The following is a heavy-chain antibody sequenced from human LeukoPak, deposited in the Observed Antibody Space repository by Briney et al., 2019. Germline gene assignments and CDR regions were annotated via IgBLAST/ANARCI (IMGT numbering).Heavy chain of an antibody. V-gene: IGHV1-3*03. CDR1: GFRFTGYW. CDR3: ARGDIVVVPAAEYYYMDV. Sequence: GASVKVSCKASGFRFTGYWMHWVRQAPGQRLEWMGWINAGNGNTKYSQEFQGRVTITRDTSASTAYMELSSLRSEDMAVYYCARGDIVVVPAAEYYYMDVWGKGTTVTVSS. CDR2: INAGNGNT. J-gene: IGHJ6*03. D-gene: IGHD2-2*01.